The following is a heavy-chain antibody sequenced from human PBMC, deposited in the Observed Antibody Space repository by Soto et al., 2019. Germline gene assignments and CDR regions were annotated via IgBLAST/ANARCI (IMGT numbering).Heavy chain of an antibody. D-gene: IGHD3-9*01. CDR1: GGSISSGGYY. CDR3: ARAYYDTLTGYYGGTGPFDY. CDR2: IYYSGST. Sequence: SETLSLTCTVSGGSISSGGYYWSWIRQHPGKGLEWIGYIYYSGSTYYNPSLKSRVTISIDTSENQFSLNLRSVTAADTAVYFCARAYYDTLTGYYGGTGPFDYWGQGTLVTVSS. J-gene: IGHJ4*02. V-gene: IGHV4-31*03.